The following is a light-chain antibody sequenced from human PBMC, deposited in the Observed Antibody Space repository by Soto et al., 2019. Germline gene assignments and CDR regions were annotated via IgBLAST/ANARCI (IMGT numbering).Light chain of an antibody. CDR2: AAS. CDR3: QQYNTYPLT. Sequence: DIQMTQSPSSLCASVGDRVPTTCRASQDISSWLAWYQQKKEKPPKPLIYAASSLQSGVPSRFRGSGSETVFTLTISRLQPEDFATYYCQQYNTYPLTFGGGTKVDIK. V-gene: IGKV1D-16*01. CDR1: QDISSW. J-gene: IGKJ4*01.